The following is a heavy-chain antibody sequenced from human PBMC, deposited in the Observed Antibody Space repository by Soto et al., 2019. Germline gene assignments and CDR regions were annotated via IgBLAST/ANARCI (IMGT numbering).Heavy chain of an antibody. CDR1: GGTFSSYA. J-gene: IGHJ6*02. Sequence: SVKVSCKASGGTFSSYAISWVRQAPGQGLEWMGGIIPIFGTANYAQKFQGRVTITADESTSTAYMELSSLRSEDTAVYYCARDRMAKIYYYCGMDVWGQGTTVTVSS. CDR3: ARDRMAKIYYYCGMDV. V-gene: IGHV1-69*13. D-gene: IGHD5-12*01. CDR2: IIPIFGTA.